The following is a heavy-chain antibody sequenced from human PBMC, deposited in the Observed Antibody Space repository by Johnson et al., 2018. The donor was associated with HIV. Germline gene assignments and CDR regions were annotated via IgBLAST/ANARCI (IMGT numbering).Heavy chain of an antibody. J-gene: IGHJ3*02. V-gene: IGHV3-66*01. CDR3: AREGDGGAFDI. CDR1: GFTFSSYW. Sequence: VQLVESGGGVVQPGRSLRLSCVASGFTFSSYWMHWVRQGPGKGLVWVSVIYSGGSTYYADSVKGRFTISRDNSKNTLYLQMNSLRAEDTAVYYCAREGDGGAFDIWGQGTMVTVSS. CDR2: IYSGGST. D-gene: IGHD3-16*01.